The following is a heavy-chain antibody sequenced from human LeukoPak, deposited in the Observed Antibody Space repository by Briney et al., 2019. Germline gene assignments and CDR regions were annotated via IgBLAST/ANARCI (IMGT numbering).Heavy chain of an antibody. Sequence: ASVKVSCKASGYTFTSYGVSWVRQAPGQGLEWMGWINTHTGNPTYAQGFTGRFVFSLDTSVSTAYLQISSLKAEDTAVYYCARISGWYFHYWGQGTLVTVSS. CDR1: GYTFTSYG. CDR3: ARISGWYFHY. D-gene: IGHD6-19*01. J-gene: IGHJ4*02. V-gene: IGHV7-4-1*02. CDR2: INTHTGNP.